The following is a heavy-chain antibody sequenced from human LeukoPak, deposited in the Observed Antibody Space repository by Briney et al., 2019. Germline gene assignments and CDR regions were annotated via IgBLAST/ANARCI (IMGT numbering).Heavy chain of an antibody. CDR1: GGSISSYY. CDR3: ARHIAAAGRFDY. Sequence: SSETLSLTCAVSGGSISSYYWSWIRQPPGKGLEWIGYIYYSGSTNYNPSLKSRVTISVDRSKSQFSLKVSSVTAADTAVYYCARHIAAAGRFDYWGQGTLVTVSS. V-gene: IGHV4-59*08. CDR2: IYYSGST. D-gene: IGHD6-13*01. J-gene: IGHJ4*02.